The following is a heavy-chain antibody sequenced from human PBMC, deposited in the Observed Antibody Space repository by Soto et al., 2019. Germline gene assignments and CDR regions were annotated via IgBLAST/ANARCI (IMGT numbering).Heavy chain of an antibody. CDR2: ISDSGSPL. J-gene: IGHJ6*02. Sequence: LRLSCAASGFDFSDYYMSWSRLAPGKGLKWISYISDSGSPLYYADSVKGRFSISRDNARKSVYLQMNNLRADDTALYFCARDIRGYGMDVWGQGTTVTVSS. CDR1: GFDFSDYY. CDR3: ARDIRGYGMDV. D-gene: IGHD3-10*01. V-gene: IGHV3-11*01.